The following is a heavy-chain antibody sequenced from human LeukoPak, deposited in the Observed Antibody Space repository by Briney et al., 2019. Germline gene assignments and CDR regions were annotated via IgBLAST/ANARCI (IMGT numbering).Heavy chain of an antibody. D-gene: IGHD4-17*01. CDR3: ARGQGTTRPPSFDY. Sequence: ASVKVSCKASGYTFTSYDTNWVRQATGQGLEWMGWMNPNSGNTGYAQKFQGRVTMTRNTSISTAYMELSSLRSEDTAVYYCARGQGTTRPPSFDYWGQGTLVTVSS. J-gene: IGHJ4*02. CDR2: MNPNSGNT. V-gene: IGHV1-8*01. CDR1: GYTFTSYD.